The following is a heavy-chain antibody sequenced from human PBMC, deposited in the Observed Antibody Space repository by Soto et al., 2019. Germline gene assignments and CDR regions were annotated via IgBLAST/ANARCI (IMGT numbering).Heavy chain of an antibody. CDR1: GFTFSSYW. CDR2: IKQAGSEK. J-gene: IGHJ6*02. Sequence: PGGSLRLSCAASGFTFSSYWMSWVRQAPGKGLEWVANIKQAGSEKYYVDSVKGRLTISRDNVKNSLYLQMKSLRDEDTAVYYCALLQQLVQYYGMDVWGQGTTVTVSS. D-gene: IGHD6-13*01. V-gene: IGHV3-7*01. CDR3: ALLQQLVQYYGMDV.